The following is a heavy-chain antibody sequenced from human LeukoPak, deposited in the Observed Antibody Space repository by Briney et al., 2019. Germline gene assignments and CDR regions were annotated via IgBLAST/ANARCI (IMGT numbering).Heavy chain of an antibody. CDR2: INAGNGNT. V-gene: IGHV1-3*01. Sequence: GASVKVSCKASGYTFTSYAMHWVRQAPGQRLEWMGWINAGNGNTKYSQKFQGRVTITRDTSACTAYMELSGLRSEDTAVYYCARDYYGSGSELDYWGQGTLVTVSS. CDR3: ARDYYGSGSELDY. J-gene: IGHJ4*02. CDR1: GYTFTSYA. D-gene: IGHD3-10*01.